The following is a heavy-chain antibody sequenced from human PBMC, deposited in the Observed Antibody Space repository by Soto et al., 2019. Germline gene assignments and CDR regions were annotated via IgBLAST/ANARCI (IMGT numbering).Heavy chain of an antibody. Sequence: PSETLSLTCTVSGGSISSGGYYWSWIRQHPGKGLEWIGYIYYSGSTYYNPSLKSRVTISVDTSKNQFSLKLSSVTAADTAVYYCAREAGAAVAGIYYYYGMDVWGQGTTVTVSS. CDR3: AREAGAAVAGIYYYYGMDV. D-gene: IGHD6-19*01. V-gene: IGHV4-31*03. CDR1: GGSISSGGYY. CDR2: IYYSGST. J-gene: IGHJ6*02.